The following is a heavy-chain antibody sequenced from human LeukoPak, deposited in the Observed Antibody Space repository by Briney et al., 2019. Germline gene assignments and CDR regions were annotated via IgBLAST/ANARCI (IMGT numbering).Heavy chain of an antibody. CDR3: ARGDYRAKFVY. V-gene: IGHV1-18*01. CDR1: GYTFTNYG. Sequence: GASVKVSCKTSGYTFTNYGIAWVRQAPGQGLEWMGWISAYKGDTKYAQKFQGRVTMSTDTSTTTAYMELRSLRSDDTAVYYCARGDYRAKFVYWGQGALVTVSS. D-gene: IGHD4-11*01. J-gene: IGHJ4*02. CDR2: ISAYKGDT.